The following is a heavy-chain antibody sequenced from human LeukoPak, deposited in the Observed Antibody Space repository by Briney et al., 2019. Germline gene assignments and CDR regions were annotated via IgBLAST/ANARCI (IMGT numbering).Heavy chain of an antibody. Sequence: SETLSLTCAVYGGSFSGYYWSWIRQPPGKGLEWIGEINHTGSTNYNPSLKSRVTISVDTSKNQFSLKLSSVTAADTAVYYCAREHCSGGSCYSIYYYYYMDVWGKGTTVTVSS. CDR3: AREHCSGGSCYSIYYYYYMDV. J-gene: IGHJ6*03. D-gene: IGHD2-15*01. CDR1: GGSFSGYY. CDR2: INHTGST. V-gene: IGHV4-34*01.